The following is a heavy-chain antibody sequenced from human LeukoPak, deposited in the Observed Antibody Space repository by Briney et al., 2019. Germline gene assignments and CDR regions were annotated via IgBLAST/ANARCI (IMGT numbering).Heavy chain of an antibody. J-gene: IGHJ3*02. Sequence: GGSLRLSCATSGFSFENYAMSWVRQAPGKGPEWVSGIKVSGGNTDYADSVKGRFTISRDNSKSTMYLQMNSLRAEDTAVYYCARWTQYYDTTGYYSAFVIWGRGTMVTVSS. V-gene: IGHV3-23*01. CDR2: IKVSGGNT. CDR1: GFSFENYA. CDR3: ARWTQYYDTTGYYSAFVI. D-gene: IGHD3-22*01.